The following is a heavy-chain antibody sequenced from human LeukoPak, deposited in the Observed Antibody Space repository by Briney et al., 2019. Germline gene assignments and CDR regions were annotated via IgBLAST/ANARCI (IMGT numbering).Heavy chain of an antibody. CDR2: ISAYNGNT. D-gene: IGHD1-26*01. J-gene: IGHJ4*02. V-gene: IGHV1-18*01. CDR1: GYTFTSYG. Sequence: ASVRVSCKASGYTFTSYGISWVRQAPGQGLEWMGWISAYNGNTNYAQRLQGRVTMTTDTSTSTAYMELRSLRSDDTAVYYCARVQWELLHFDYWGQGTLVTVSS. CDR3: ARVQWELLHFDY.